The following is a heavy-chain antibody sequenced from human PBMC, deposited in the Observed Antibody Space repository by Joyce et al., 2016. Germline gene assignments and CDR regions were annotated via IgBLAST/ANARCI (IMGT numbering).Heavy chain of an antibody. CDR1: GFTFSSFA. CDR2: IRGSGGST. CDR3: AKGLESRYFDWSDY. D-gene: IGHD3-9*01. J-gene: IGHJ4*02. Sequence: EVQLLESGGGLVQPGGSLRLSCAACGFTFSSFAMTWVRQAPGKGLEWVSAIRGSGGSTYYAGSVKGRFTISRDNSKNTLYLQMNSLRAEDTAVYYCAKGLESRYFDWSDYWGQGTLVTVSS. V-gene: IGHV3-23*01.